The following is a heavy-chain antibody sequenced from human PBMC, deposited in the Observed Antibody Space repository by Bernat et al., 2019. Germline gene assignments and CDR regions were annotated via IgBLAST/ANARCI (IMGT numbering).Heavy chain of an antibody. CDR1: GFTFSSYA. CDR2: ISGSGGST. CDR3: AKLVDDATYYFDY. V-gene: IGHV3-23*01. J-gene: IGHJ4*02. Sequence: EVQLLESGGGLVQPGGSLRLSCAASGFTFSSYAMSWVRQAPGKGLEWVSAISGSGGSTYYADSVKGRFTISRDNSKNTLYLQMNSLSAEDTAVYYCAKLVDDATYYFDYWGQGTLVTVSS. D-gene: IGHD2-2*01.